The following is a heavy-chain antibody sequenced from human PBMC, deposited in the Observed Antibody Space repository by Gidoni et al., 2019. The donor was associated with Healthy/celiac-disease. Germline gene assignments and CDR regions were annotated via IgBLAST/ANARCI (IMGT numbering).Heavy chain of an antibody. CDR3: PRTSCRAQTNTWCAKSSTPTATKKRTCLFQH. CDR2: ISGSGGST. Sequence: EVQLLESGGGLVQPGGSLRLSCAASGFTFSSYAMGWVRQAPGKGLEWVSAISGSGGSTYYADSVGYEQRGRWLPRTGLPSRLHHFLLEIQEQLCCLPRTSCRAQTNTWCAKSSTPTATKKRTCLFQH. CDR1: GFTFSSYA. V-gene: IGHV3-23*01. J-gene: IGHJ1*01. D-gene: IGHD1-7*01.